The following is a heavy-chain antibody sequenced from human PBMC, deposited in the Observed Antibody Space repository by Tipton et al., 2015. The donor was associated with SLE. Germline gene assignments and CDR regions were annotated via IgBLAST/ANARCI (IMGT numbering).Heavy chain of an antibody. CDR1: GFTFSRYD. V-gene: IGHV3-13*01. D-gene: IGHD2-2*01. Sequence: SLRLSCAAPGFTFSRYDIHWVRQVTGRGLEWISAVGTTADRYYSDSVKGRFTVSRDDVMSSFYLQMYNLRGGDTGVYYCARALLDVVPGPYGMDVWGPGTTVVVSS. CDR2: VGTTADR. CDR3: ARALLDVVPGPYGMDV. J-gene: IGHJ6*02.